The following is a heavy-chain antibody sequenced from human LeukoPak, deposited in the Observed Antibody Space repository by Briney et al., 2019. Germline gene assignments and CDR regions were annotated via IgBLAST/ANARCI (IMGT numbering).Heavy chain of an antibody. CDR2: IKQDGSEK. Sequence: GGSLRLSCAASGFTFSSYWMSWVRQAPGKGLEWVANIKQDGSEKYYVDSVKGRFTISRDNAKNSLYLQMNSLRAEDTAVYYCARGSVTAILGFDAFDIWGQGTMVTVSS. V-gene: IGHV3-7*01. CDR3: ARGSVTAILGFDAFDI. J-gene: IGHJ3*02. D-gene: IGHD2-21*02. CDR1: GFTFSSYW.